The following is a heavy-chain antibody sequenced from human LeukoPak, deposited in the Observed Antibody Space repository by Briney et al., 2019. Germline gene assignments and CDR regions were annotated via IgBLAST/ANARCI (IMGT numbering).Heavy chain of an antibody. CDR2: IYHSGST. J-gene: IGHJ6*02. D-gene: IGHD3-10*01. CDR3: ASHFGGMDV. Sequence: SQTLSLTCAVSGGSISSGDYSWSWIRQPPGKGLEWIGYIYHSGSTNYNPSLKSRVTISVDTSKNQFSLKLSSVTAADTAVYYCASHFGGMDVWGQGTTVTVSS. V-gene: IGHV4-30-2*02. CDR1: GGSISSGDYS.